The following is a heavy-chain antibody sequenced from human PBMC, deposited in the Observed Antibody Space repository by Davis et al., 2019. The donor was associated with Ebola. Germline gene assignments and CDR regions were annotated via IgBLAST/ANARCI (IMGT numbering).Heavy chain of an antibody. D-gene: IGHD2-2*01. CDR3: ARVISLVPAASWLFDP. J-gene: IGHJ5*02. Sequence: PSETLSLTCTVSGGSISSGDYYWNWIRQPPGKGLEWIGYIYYSGSTNYNPSLKSRVTISVDTSKNQFSLKLSSVTAADTAVYYCARVISLVPAASWLFDPWGQGTLVTVSS. CDR2: IYYSGST. CDR1: GGSISSGDYY. V-gene: IGHV4-61*08.